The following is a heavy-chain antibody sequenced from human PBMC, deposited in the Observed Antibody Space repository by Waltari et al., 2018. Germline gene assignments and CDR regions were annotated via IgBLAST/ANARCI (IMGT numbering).Heavy chain of an antibody. V-gene: IGHV4-39*01. CDR3: ARNMESPYNAPYYFYYMDV. CDR2: IYYRGST. D-gene: IGHD3-10*01. Sequence: QLQLQESGPGLVKPSETLSLTCSVSGASITHSNSYSSWIRQPPGKGLEWIGSIYYRGSTYSSPSLKSRVTISLDTSKNQLSLKVSSVTVADTAIYFCARNMESPYNAPYYFYYMDVWGKGTTVTVSS. J-gene: IGHJ6*03. CDR1: GASITHSNSY.